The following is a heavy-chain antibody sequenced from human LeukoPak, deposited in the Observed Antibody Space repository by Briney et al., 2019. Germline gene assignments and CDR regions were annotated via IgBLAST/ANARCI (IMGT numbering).Heavy chain of an antibody. CDR1: GFTFSNAW. D-gene: IGHD6-19*01. V-gene: IGHV3-15*01. CDR2: IKSKTDGGTT. J-gene: IGHJ4*02. Sequence: PGGSLRLSCAASGFTFSNAWMSWVRQAPGKGREWVDRIKSKTDGGTTDYAAPVKGRFTISRDDSKNTLYLQMNSLKTEDTAVYYCTTASVAGTPPFDYWGQGTLVTVSS. CDR3: TTASVAGTPPFDY.